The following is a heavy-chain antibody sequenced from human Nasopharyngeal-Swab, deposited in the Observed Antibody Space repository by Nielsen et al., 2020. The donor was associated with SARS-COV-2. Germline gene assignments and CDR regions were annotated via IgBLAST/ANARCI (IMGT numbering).Heavy chain of an antibody. Sequence: GESLKISCAASGFTFSSYGMHWVRQAPGKGLEWVAVISYDGNNKYYADSVKGRFTISRDNSKNTLYLQMNSLRAEDTAVYYCAKDLSLGVVAADDYWGQGTLVTVSS. D-gene: IGHD2-15*01. V-gene: IGHV3-30*18. CDR1: GFTFSSYG. CDR2: ISYDGNNK. J-gene: IGHJ4*02. CDR3: AKDLSLGVVAADDY.